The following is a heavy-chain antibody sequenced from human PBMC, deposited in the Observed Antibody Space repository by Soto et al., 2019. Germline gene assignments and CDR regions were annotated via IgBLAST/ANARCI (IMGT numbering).Heavy chain of an antibody. Sequence: LPETLSLTCTVSGGSISSYYWSWIRQPPGKGLEWIGYIYYSGSTNYNPSLKSRVTISVDTSKNQFSLKLSSVTAADTAVYYCARGTGTASNYWGQGTLVTVSS. J-gene: IGHJ4*02. CDR1: GGSISSYY. V-gene: IGHV4-59*01. CDR3: ARGTGTASNY. CDR2: IYYSGST. D-gene: IGHD1-1*01.